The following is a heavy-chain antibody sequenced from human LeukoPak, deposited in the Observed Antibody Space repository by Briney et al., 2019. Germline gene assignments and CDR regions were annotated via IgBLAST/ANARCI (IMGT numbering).Heavy chain of an antibody. Sequence: ASVKVSCKASGYTFTGYYMHWVRQAPGQGLEWMGWINPNSGGTNYAQKFQGRVTMTRDTSISTAYMELSSLRSEDTAVYYCARSGDGDRNYYYYYYMDVWGKGTTVTVSS. CDR2: INPNSGGT. V-gene: IGHV1-2*02. CDR1: GYTFTGYY. D-gene: IGHD4-17*01. CDR3: ARSGDGDRNYYYYYYMDV. J-gene: IGHJ6*03.